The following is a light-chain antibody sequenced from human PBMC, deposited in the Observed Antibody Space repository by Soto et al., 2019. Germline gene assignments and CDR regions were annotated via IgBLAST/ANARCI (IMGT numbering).Light chain of an antibody. V-gene: IGLV1-44*01. CDR3: ASYAGSRNWV. CDR1: SSNIGSNT. CDR2: SND. J-gene: IGLJ3*02. Sequence: QSVLTQSPSASGSSGQKVSISCSGSSSNIGSNTVNWYQLVPGTAPKLLIYSNDQRPSAVPDRFSGSRSGNTASLTVSGLQADDEADYYCASYAGSRNWVFGGGTKVTVL.